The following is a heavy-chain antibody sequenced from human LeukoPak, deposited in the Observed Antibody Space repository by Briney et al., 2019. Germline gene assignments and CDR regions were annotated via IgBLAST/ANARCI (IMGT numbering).Heavy chain of an antibody. CDR3: AREDIVATLVDY. CDR2: INPNSGGT. V-gene: IGHV1-2*02. CDR1: GYTFTGYY. Sequence: GASVKVSCKASGYTFTGYYMHWVRQAPGQGLEWMGWINPNSGGTNYVQKFQGRVTMTRDTSISTAYMELSRLRSDDTAVYYCAREDIVATLVDYWGQGTLVTVSS. J-gene: IGHJ4*02. D-gene: IGHD5-12*01.